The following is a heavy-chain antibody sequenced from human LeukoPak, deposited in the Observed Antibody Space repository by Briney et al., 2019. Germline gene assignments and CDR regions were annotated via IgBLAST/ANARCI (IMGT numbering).Heavy chain of an antibody. CDR1: GISISSSNSY. Sequence: SETLSLTCTVSGISISSSNSYWGWIRQPPGKGLEWIGSIYYTGNTYYNASLKSRVTISVDTSKNQFSLKLSSVTAADTAVYYCARGQGLRWLRPFDPWGQGTLVTVSS. CDR3: ARGQGLRWLRPFDP. V-gene: IGHV4-39*07. J-gene: IGHJ5*02. D-gene: IGHD4-23*01. CDR2: IYYTGNT.